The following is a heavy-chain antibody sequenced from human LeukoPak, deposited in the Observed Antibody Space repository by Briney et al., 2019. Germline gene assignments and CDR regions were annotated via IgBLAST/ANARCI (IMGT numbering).Heavy chain of an antibody. CDR2: TYYSGST. D-gene: IGHD3-22*01. Sequence: SETLSLTCTVSGGSISSYYWSWIRQPPGKGLEWIGYTYYSGSTNYNPSLKSRVTISVDTSKNQFSLKLSSVTAADTAVYYCARGSLDYDSSGYYSPEEYFQHWGQGTLVTVSS. V-gene: IGHV4-59*01. CDR3: ARGSLDYDSSGYYSPEEYFQH. CDR1: GGSISSYY. J-gene: IGHJ1*01.